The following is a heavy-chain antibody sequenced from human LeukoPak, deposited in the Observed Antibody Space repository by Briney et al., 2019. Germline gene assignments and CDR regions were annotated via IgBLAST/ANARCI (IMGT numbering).Heavy chain of an antibody. J-gene: IGHJ5*02. V-gene: IGHV4-59*01. CDR1: GGSFSGYY. CDR3: ARVLIQLWPNGFDP. CDR2: IYYSGST. D-gene: IGHD5-18*01. Sequence: SETLSLTCAVYGGSFSGYYWSWIRQPPGKGLEWIGYIYYSGSTNYNPSLKSRVTISVDTSKNQFSLKLSSVTAADTAVYYCARVLIQLWPNGFDPWGQGTLVTVSS.